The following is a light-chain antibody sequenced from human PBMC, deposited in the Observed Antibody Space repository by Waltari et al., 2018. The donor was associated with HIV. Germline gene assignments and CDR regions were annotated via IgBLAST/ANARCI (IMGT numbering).Light chain of an antibody. Sequence: QSALTQPASVSGSPGQSITISCTGTSSDVGSYNFVSCYQQHPGKAPKLMIYEVSKRPSVGSNRFSGSKSGNTASLTISGRQAENEANYYCCSYAGSSTCVFGGGTKLPVL. CDR2: EVS. CDR1: SSDVGSYNF. J-gene: IGLJ3*02. V-gene: IGLV2-23*02. CDR3: CSYAGSSTCV.